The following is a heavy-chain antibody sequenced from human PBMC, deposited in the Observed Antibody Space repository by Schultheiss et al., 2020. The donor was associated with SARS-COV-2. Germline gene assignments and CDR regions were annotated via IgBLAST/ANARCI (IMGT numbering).Heavy chain of an antibody. V-gene: IGHV3-7*01. CDR1: GFTFSSYW. CDR3: ARGGYDILTGYLDAFDI. CDR2: IKQDGSEK. D-gene: IGHD3-9*01. J-gene: IGHJ3*02. Sequence: GGSLRLSCAASGFTFSSYWMSWVRQAPGKGLEWVANIKQDGSEKYYVDSVKGRFTISRDNAKNSLYLQMNSLRAEDTAVYYCARGGYDILTGYLDAFDIWGQGTMVTVSS.